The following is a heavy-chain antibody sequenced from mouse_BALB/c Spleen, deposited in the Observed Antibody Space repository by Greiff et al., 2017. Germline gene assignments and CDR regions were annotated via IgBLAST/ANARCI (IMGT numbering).Heavy chain of an antibody. V-gene: IGHV5-12-1*01. CDR2: ISSGGGST. Sequence: EVMLVESGGGLVKPGGSLKLSCAASGFAFSSYDMSWVRQTPEKRLEWVAYISSGGGSTYYPDTVKGRFTISRDNAKNTLYLQMSSLKSEDTAMYYCARDRGLRYYYAMDYWGQGTSVTVSS. CDR1: GFAFSSYD. CDR3: ARDRGLRYYYAMDY. D-gene: IGHD1-1*01. J-gene: IGHJ4*01.